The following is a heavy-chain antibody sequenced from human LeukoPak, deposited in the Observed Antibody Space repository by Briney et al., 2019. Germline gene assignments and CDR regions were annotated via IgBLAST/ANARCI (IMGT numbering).Heavy chain of an antibody. V-gene: IGHV4-39*07. CDR1: GGSISSSSYY. CDR2: IYYSGST. CDR3: ARGARVPAARTYYMDV. D-gene: IGHD2-2*01. Sequence: SETLSLTCTVSGGSISSSSYYWGWIRQPPGKGLEWIGSIYYSGSTYYNPSLKSRVTISVDTSKNQFSLKLSSVTAADTAAYYCARGARVPAARTYYMDVWGKGTTVTVSS. J-gene: IGHJ6*03.